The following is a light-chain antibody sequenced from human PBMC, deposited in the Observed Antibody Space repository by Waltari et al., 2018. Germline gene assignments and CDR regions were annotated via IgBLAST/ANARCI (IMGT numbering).Light chain of an antibody. CDR3: QQYNYYWT. Sequence: DIQMTQSPSTLSASVGDRVTITCRASQRISNWLVWYQQKPGKAPKLLIYKASTLETGVPSRFSGSGSGTEFTLTISNLQPDDFATYYCQQYNYYWTFGQGTKVEI. V-gene: IGKV1-5*03. CDR1: QRISNW. J-gene: IGKJ1*01. CDR2: KAS.